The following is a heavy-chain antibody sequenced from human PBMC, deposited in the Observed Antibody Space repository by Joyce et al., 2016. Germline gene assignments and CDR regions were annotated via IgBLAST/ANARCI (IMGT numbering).Heavy chain of an antibody. J-gene: IGHJ4*02. CDR1: GYTFTSKW. CDR3: ARSPTGWSFDF. CDR2: SFTADSER. Sequence: EVQLVQSGAEVRKPGESLKISCKVSGYTFTSKWIGWVRQMPGKGLDWIAVSFTADSERKYSPSCEGKVTISGDKSISTAYLQWSSLNASDTAVYYCARSPTGWSFDFWGQGTPVTVSP. D-gene: IGHD6-19*01. V-gene: IGHV5-51*01.